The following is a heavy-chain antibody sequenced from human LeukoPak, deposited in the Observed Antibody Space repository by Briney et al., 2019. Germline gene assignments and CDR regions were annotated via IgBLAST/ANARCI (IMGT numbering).Heavy chain of an antibody. Sequence: SETLSLTCTVSGGSISSYYWSWIRQPPGKGLEWIGYIYHSGSTYYNPSLKSRVTISVDRSKNQFSLKLSSVTAADTAVYYCARDSRGVATIGGFDYWGQGTLVTVSS. V-gene: IGHV4-59*12. D-gene: IGHD5-12*01. CDR3: ARDSRGVATIGGFDY. CDR2: IYHSGST. J-gene: IGHJ4*02. CDR1: GGSISSYY.